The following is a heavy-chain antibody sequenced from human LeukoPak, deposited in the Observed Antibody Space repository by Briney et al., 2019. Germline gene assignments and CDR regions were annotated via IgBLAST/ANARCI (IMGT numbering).Heavy chain of an antibody. CDR1: GYTFTAYG. Sequence: ASVKVSCKASGYTFTAYGIIWVRQAPGQGLEWMGWINTHSGVTNYARNLQGRVTMTTDTSTSTAYMELGSLRSGGTAVYYCARGLVVAATDPEKNEAGYWGQGTLVTVSS. J-gene: IGHJ4*02. CDR3: ARGLVVAATDPEKNEAGY. V-gene: IGHV1-18*01. CDR2: INTHSGVT. D-gene: IGHD2-15*01.